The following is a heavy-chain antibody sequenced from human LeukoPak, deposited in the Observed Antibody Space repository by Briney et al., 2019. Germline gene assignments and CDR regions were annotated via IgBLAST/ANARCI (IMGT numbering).Heavy chain of an antibody. V-gene: IGHV1-46*01. CDR2: ISPSGGST. CDR3: ATHRSGKYAFDI. Sequence: ASVKVSCKAFGYTFTRYYMHWVRQAPGQGPGWMGVISPSGGSTTYAQKFQGRVTLTRDMSTSTDYLELSSLSSEDTAVYYCATHRSGKYAFDIWGQGTMVTVSS. D-gene: IGHD3-10*01. CDR1: GYTFTRYY. J-gene: IGHJ3*02.